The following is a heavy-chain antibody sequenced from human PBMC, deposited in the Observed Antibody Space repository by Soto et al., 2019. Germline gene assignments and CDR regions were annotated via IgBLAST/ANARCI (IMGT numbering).Heavy chain of an antibody. CDR1: GGSISSGGYS. Sequence: QLQLQESGSGLVKPSQTLSLTCAVSGGSISSGGYSWSWIRQPPGKGLEWIGYIYHSGSTYYNPSLKSRVTISVDRSKNQFSLKLSSVTAADTAVYYCARGSLPPLPYSSSWYGYFDYWGQGTLVTVSS. V-gene: IGHV4-30-2*01. CDR3: ARGSLPPLPYSSSWYGYFDY. J-gene: IGHJ4*02. D-gene: IGHD6-13*01. CDR2: IYHSGST.